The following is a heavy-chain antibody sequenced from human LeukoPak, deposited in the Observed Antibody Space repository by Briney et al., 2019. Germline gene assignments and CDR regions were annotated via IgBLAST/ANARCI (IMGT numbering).Heavy chain of an antibody. V-gene: IGHV1-2*02. J-gene: IGHJ6*02. D-gene: IGHD4-23*01. CDR3: AKKDGGPDGMDV. CDR2: LNPNTLVT. CDR1: GYTFTDYY. Sequence: GASVKLSCRASGYTFTDYYMHWVRQAPGQGLGWMGWLNPNTLVTKYAQLFQGRVSMTCDTSISTGYMDLHSPTSDDTAVYYCAKKDGGPDGMDVWGQGTPVTVSS.